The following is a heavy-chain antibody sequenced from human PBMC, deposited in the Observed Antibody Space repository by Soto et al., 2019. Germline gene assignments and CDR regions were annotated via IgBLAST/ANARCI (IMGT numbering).Heavy chain of an antibody. D-gene: IGHD2-2*01. CDR3: ARGTQYCISTSCYRFDP. Sequence: QVQLQESGPGLVKPSQTLSLTCTVSGGSISSGDYYWSWIRQPPGKGLEWIGYIYYSGSTYYNPSLKGRVTISVDTSKNQFSLKLSSVTAADTAVYYCARGTQYCISTSCYRFDPWCQGTLVTVSS. CDR2: IYYSGST. J-gene: IGHJ5*02. CDR1: GGSISSGDYY. V-gene: IGHV4-30-4*01.